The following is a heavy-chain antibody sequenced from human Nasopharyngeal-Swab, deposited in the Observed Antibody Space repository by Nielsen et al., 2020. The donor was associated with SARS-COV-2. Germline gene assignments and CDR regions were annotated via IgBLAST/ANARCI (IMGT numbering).Heavy chain of an antibody. CDR3: AHRAPPNPPRDGYNEGVAFDI. Sequence: SGPTLEKPTQTLTLTCTFSGFSLSTSGVGVGSIRQPPGKALEWLAIIYWNDEKRYSPSLKSRLTITKDTSKNQVVLTMTNMDPVDTATYYCAHRAPPNPPRDGYNEGVAFDIWGQGTMVTVSS. CDR1: GFSLSTSGVG. V-gene: IGHV2-5*01. J-gene: IGHJ3*02. CDR2: IYWNDEK. D-gene: IGHD5-24*01.